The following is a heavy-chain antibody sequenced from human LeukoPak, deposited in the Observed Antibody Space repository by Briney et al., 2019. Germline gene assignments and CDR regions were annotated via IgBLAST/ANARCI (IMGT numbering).Heavy chain of an antibody. D-gene: IGHD4/OR15-4a*01. CDR3: ARETYGGPFDF. CDR2: VNNDGSST. V-gene: IGHV3-74*01. CDR1: GFIFRDYW. Sequence: GGSLRLSCEASGFIFRDYWMHWVRQAPGKGLVWVSRVNNDGSSTSYADSVKGRFTISRDNAKNTLYLEVNSLTAEDTAVYYCARETYGGPFDFWGQGSLVTVSS. J-gene: IGHJ4*02.